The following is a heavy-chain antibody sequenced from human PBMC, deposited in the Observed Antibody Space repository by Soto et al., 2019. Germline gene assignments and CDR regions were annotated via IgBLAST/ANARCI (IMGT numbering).Heavy chain of an antibody. J-gene: IGHJ4*02. CDR1: GFTFSLSA. CDR2: ISGGGGST. V-gene: IGHV3-23*01. CDR3: AKGPEYDILTGCDY. D-gene: IGHD3-9*01. Sequence: EVQLLESGGGFVQPGESLRLSCAASGFTFSLSAMSWVRQAPGRGLEWVSSISGGGGSTDYADSVKGRFTISRDNPKDTVQLQRNSRRAEDTAVYYCAKGPEYDILTGCDYWGQGALGTVAA.